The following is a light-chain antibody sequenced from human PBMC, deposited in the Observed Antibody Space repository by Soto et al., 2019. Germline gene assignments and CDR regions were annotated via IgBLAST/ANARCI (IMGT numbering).Light chain of an antibody. V-gene: IGKV3-15*01. J-gene: IGKJ1*01. CDR1: QSVSSN. CDR3: QQYNNWPLT. CDR2: GAL. Sequence: EIVMTQSPATLSVSPGERATLSCRASQSVSSNLAWYQQKPGQAPRLLIYGALTRTTGIPARFSGSGSGTEFTLTISSLQSEVFAVYYGQQYNNWPLTFGQGTKVVIK.